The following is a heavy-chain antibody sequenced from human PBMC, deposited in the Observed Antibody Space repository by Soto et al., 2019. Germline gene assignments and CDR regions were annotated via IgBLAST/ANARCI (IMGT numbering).Heavy chain of an antibody. Sequence: PSETLSLTCTVSGGSISSCYWSWIRQPPVKGLEWIGYVYDSGSTNYNPSLKRRVPISVDTSKNQFSLKLSSVTAADTAVYYCARDRRYYYGSGSYYRPSYGMDVWGQGTTVTV. CDR1: GGSISSCY. CDR3: ARDRRYYYGSGSYYRPSYGMDV. D-gene: IGHD3-10*01. V-gene: IGHV4-59*01. CDR2: VYDSGST. J-gene: IGHJ6*02.